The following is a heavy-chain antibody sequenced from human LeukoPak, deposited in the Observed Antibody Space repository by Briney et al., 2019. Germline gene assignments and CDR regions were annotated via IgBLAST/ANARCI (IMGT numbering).Heavy chain of an antibody. CDR3: ARWRQYCSGGSCYSEQTFDY. D-gene: IGHD2-15*01. V-gene: IGHV4-61*02. J-gene: IGHJ4*02. CDR2: IYTSGST. CDR1: GFSISSGSYY. Sequence: PSETLSLTCTVSGFSISSGSYYWRWIRQPAGKGLEWIVRIYTSGSTNYNPSLKSRFTISVDTSKNQFSLKLSSVTAADTAVYYCARWRQYCSGGSCYSEQTFDYWGQGTLVTVSS.